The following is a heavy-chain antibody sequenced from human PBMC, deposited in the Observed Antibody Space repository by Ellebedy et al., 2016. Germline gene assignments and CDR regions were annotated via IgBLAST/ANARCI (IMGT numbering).Heavy chain of an antibody. CDR2: IYYSGST. Sequence: SETLSLTCTVSGGSISSGGYYWSWIRQHPGKGLEWIGYIYYSGSTYYNPSLKSRVTISVDTSKNQFSLKLSSVTAADTAVYYCARDCDYGDYPDAFDIWGQGTMVTISS. V-gene: IGHV4-31*03. CDR1: GGSISSGGYY. J-gene: IGHJ3*02. D-gene: IGHD4-17*01. CDR3: ARDCDYGDYPDAFDI.